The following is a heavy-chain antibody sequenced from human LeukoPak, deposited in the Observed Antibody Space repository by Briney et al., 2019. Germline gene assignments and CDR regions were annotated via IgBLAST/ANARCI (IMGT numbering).Heavy chain of an antibody. CDR3: ARGSGQWGFDS. CDR1: GGSISSHY. Sequence: SQTLSLTCTVSGGSISSHYWSWIRQPPGKTLEWIGYIYYSGSTNYNPSLRSRVTISVDSSKNQFSLKLSSVTAADTAVYYCARGSGQWGFDSWGQGTLVTVSS. D-gene: IGHD3-10*01. CDR2: IYYSGST. V-gene: IGHV4-59*11. J-gene: IGHJ4*02.